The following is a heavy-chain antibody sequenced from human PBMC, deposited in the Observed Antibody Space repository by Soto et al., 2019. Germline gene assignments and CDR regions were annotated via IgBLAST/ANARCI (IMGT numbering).Heavy chain of an antibody. Sequence: PGGSLRLSCAASGFTFSSYSMNWVRQAPGKGLEWVSSISSSSSYIYYADSVKGRFTISRDNAKNSLYLQMNSLRAEDTAVYYCARDPQQQLDAFDIWGQGTMVTVSS. CDR1: GFTFSSYS. CDR2: ISSSSSYI. D-gene: IGHD6-13*01. CDR3: ARDPQQQLDAFDI. J-gene: IGHJ3*02. V-gene: IGHV3-21*01.